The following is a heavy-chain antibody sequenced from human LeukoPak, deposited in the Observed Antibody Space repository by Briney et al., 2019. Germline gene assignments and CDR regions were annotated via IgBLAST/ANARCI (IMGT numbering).Heavy chain of an antibody. CDR1: GFTFSSYA. CDR3: ARELVPYYYGSGGERKWFDP. Sequence: GRSLRLSCAASGFTFSSYAMHWVRQAPGKGLEWVAVISYDGSNKYYADSVKGRFTISRDNSKNTLYLQMNSLRAEDTAVYYCARELVPYYYGSGGERKWFDPWGQGTLVTVSS. V-gene: IGHV3-30-3*01. CDR2: ISYDGSNK. D-gene: IGHD3-10*01. J-gene: IGHJ5*02.